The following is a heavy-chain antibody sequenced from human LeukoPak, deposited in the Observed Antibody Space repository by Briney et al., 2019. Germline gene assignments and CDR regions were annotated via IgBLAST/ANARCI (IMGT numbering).Heavy chain of an antibody. D-gene: IGHD4-23*01. V-gene: IGHV5-51*01. Sequence: GESLKISCEGSGYSFTKYWIGWVRQLSGKGLEWMGIIYPGDSDTRYSPSFQGQVTISADKSISTAYLQWSSLKASDTAMYYCARLAVGNPADYWGQGTLVTVSS. CDR3: ARLAVGNPADY. J-gene: IGHJ4*02. CDR1: GYSFTKYW. CDR2: IYPGDSDT.